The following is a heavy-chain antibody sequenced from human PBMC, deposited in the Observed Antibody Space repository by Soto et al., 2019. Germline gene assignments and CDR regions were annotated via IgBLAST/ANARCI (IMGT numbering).Heavy chain of an antibody. Sequence: LSLTCTVSGGSISSCGYYWSWIRQHPGKGLEWIGYIYYSGSTYYNPSLKSRVTISVDTSKNQFSLKLSSVTAADTAVYYCARDLTNILDYWGQGTLVTVSS. J-gene: IGHJ4*02. D-gene: IGHD2-8*01. CDR1: GGSISSCGYY. CDR2: IYYSGST. V-gene: IGHV4-31*03. CDR3: ARDLTNILDY.